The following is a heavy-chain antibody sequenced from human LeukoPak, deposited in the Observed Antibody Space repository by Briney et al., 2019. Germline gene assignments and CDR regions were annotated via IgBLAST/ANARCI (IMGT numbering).Heavy chain of an antibody. D-gene: IGHD5-18*01. V-gene: IGHV4-38-2*01. CDR1: GYSIGSGYY. CDR3: ARPVQLWLFDN. J-gene: IGHJ5*02. CDR2: IYHSGST. Sequence: SETLSLTCAVSGYSIGSGYYWGWIRQPPGKGLEWIGSIYHSGSTYYNPSLKSRVTISVDTSKNQFSLKLSSVTAADTAVYYCARPVQLWLFDNWGQGTLVTVSS.